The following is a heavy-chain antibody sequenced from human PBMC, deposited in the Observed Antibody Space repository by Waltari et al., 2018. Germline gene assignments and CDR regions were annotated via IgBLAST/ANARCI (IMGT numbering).Heavy chain of an antibody. CDR2: IKQDGSEK. D-gene: IGHD5-12*01. CDR1: GFTFSSDW. V-gene: IGHV3-7*01. CDR3: RVEMATPHFDY. J-gene: IGHJ4*02. Sequence: EVQLVESGGGLVQPGGSLRLSCAASGFTFSSDWMSWVRQAPGKGLEWVANIKQDGSEKYYVDSVKGRFTISRDNAKNSLYLQMNSLRAEDTAVYYCRVEMATPHFDYWGQGTLVTVSS.